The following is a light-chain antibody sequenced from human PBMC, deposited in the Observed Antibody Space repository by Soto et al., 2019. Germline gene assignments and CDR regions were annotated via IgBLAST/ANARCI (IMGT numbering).Light chain of an antibody. J-gene: IGLJ3*02. CDR2: VNSDGSH. V-gene: IGLV4-69*01. CDR3: QTWGAGIQWV. Sequence: QSVLTQSPSASAPLGASVKLTCTLSSGHSSSAIAWHQQQPEKGPRYLMKVNSDGSHKKGDGIPDRFSGSSSGAERYLTISGLQFEDEGDYYCQTWGAGIQWVFGGGTKLTVL. CDR1: SGHSSSA.